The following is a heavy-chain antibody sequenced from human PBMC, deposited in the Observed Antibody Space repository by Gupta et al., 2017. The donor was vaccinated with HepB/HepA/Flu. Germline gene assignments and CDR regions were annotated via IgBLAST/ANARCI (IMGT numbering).Heavy chain of an antibody. CDR2: IKSNVDGGTI. CDR1: GFTFSNAW. D-gene: IGHD3-3*01. CDR3: TTLGGDYYYFYYMDV. Sequence: EAQLVESGGGLVKPGGSLRLSCVASGFTFSNAWMPGVRQAPGKGLEWVGLIKSNVDGGTIDYAAPVKDRFTISRDDSKDTLYLQMNSLNTEDSGVYYCTTLGGDYYYFYYMDVWGKGTTLTVSS. V-gene: IGHV3-15*01. J-gene: IGHJ6*03.